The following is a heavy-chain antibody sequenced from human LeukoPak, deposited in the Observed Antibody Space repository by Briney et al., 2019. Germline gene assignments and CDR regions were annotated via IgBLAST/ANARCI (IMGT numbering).Heavy chain of an antibody. J-gene: IGHJ4*02. CDR2: IRSSGSTT. D-gene: IGHD2/OR15-2a*01. CDR1: GFTFSTYE. Sequence: ESGGSLRLSCAASGFTFSTYEMNWVRQAPGKGLEWVSYIRSSGSTTYYADSVKGRFAISRDNAKSSLFLQMNSLRPEDTAVYYCAAGILGFDSGSWGQGTVTVSS. V-gene: IGHV3-48*03. CDR3: AAGILGFDSGS.